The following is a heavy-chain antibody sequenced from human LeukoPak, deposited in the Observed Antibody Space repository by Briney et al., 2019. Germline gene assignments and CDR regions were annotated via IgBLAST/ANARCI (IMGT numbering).Heavy chain of an antibody. D-gene: IGHD3-3*01. CDR2: GHHSGST. V-gene: IGHV4-38-2*02. CDR3: ARDGSRGGLWSGSSLHSMDV. Sequence: SETLSLTCTVSGYSITSNYYWGWVRQPPGKGLEWIGSGHHSGSTYYNPSLKSRVSISVDTSKNQFSLKVTYVTAADTAVYYCARDGSRGGLWSGSSLHSMDVWGKGTSVTVSS. J-gene: IGHJ6*03. CDR1: GYSITSNYY.